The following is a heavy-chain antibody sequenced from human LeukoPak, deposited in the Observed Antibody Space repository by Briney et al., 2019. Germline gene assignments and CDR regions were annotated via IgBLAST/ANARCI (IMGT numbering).Heavy chain of an antibody. Sequence: GGSLRLSCAASGFTFSGYWIHWVRQAPGKGLVWVSRINSDGSSTSYADSVKGRFTISRDNAKNTLYLQMNSLRAEDTAVYYCARGGGHDYGDYPYYFDYWGQGTLVTVSS. CDR2: INSDGSST. CDR1: GFTFSGYW. D-gene: IGHD4-17*01. J-gene: IGHJ4*02. V-gene: IGHV3-74*01. CDR3: ARGGGHDYGDYPYYFDY.